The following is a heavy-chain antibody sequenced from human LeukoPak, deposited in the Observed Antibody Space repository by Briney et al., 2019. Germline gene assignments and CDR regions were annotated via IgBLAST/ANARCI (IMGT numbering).Heavy chain of an antibody. V-gene: IGHV1-18*01. CDR1: GYTFTTYG. J-gene: IGHJ4*02. Sequence: ASVKVSRTASGYTFTTYGITWVRQAPGQGLEWMGWVSTYNGNTNYAQNLQDRVTMTTDTSTNTAYMELRSLRSDDTAVYFCARVAVAALYFDSWGQGTLVTVSS. CDR2: VSTYNGNT. D-gene: IGHD6-19*01. CDR3: ARVAVAALYFDS.